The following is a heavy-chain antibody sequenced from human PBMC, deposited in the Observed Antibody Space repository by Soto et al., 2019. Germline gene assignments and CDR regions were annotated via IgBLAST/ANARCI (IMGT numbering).Heavy chain of an antibody. Sequence: QVQLVQSGAEVKKPGASVKVSCKASGYTFTTYAMHWVRQAPGQRLEWMGWINTGNGNAKYSQKFQGRLTISRDTSASTAYMELCSLRSEDTAVYYCAIQSRDRGYWGQGTLVTVSS. CDR2: INTGNGNA. V-gene: IGHV1-3*04. CDR3: AIQSRDRGY. J-gene: IGHJ4*02. CDR1: GYTFTTYA. D-gene: IGHD3-10*01.